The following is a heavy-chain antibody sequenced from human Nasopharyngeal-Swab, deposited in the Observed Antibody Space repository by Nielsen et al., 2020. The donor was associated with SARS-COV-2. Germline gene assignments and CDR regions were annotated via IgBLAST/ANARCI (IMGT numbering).Heavy chain of an antibody. V-gene: IGHV1-69*13. J-gene: IGHJ4*02. D-gene: IGHD6-13*01. CDR3: SHKGIAAAGEDY. Sequence: SVKVSCKASGGTFSSYAISWVRQAPGQGLEWMGGIIPIFGTANYAQKFQGRVTITADESTSTAYMELSSLRSEDTAVYYCSHKGIAAAGEDYWGQGTLVTVSS. CDR2: IIPIFGTA. CDR1: GGTFSSYA.